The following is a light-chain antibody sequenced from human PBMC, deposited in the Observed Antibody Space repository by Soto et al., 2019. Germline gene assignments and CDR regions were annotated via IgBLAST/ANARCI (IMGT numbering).Light chain of an antibody. J-gene: IGLJ1*01. CDR2: EVS. CDR3: SSYTSSGTLV. Sequence: QSVLTQPASVSGSPGQSITISCTGTSSDVGGYNYVSWYQHHPGKAPKLMIYEVSNRPSGVSNRFSGSKSGNTASLTISGLQAEDEADYYCSSYTSSGTLVFGTGTKLTV. CDR1: SSDVGGYNY. V-gene: IGLV2-14*01.